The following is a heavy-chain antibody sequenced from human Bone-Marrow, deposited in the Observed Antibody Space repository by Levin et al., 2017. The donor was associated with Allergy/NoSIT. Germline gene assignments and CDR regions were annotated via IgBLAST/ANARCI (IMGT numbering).Heavy chain of an antibody. CDR2: ISSDGNNM. V-gene: IGHV3-30-3*02. D-gene: IGHD3-10*01. CDR3: AKRGSIIRRNDAFDI. CDR1: GFTFSTFA. Sequence: GESLKISCAASGFTFSTFAMHWVRQAPGKVLEWVAVISSDGNNMFYADSVKGRFTISRDNSKNTLFLQMNSLRTEDTALYYCAKRGSIIRRNDAFDIWGQGTMVTVSS. J-gene: IGHJ3*02.